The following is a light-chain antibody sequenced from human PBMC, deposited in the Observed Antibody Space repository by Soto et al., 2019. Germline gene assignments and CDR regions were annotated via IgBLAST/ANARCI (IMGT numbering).Light chain of an antibody. CDR3: SSYTTSNTRQIV. Sequence: QSVLNQPASVSGSPGQSITISCTGTSSDGVGYNYVSWYQQHPGKAPKFMIYDVSNRPSGVSNRFSGSKSGNTAPLTISGLQAEDEADYYCSSYTTSNTRQIVFGTGTKVTVL. CDR1: SSDGVGYNY. CDR2: DVS. J-gene: IGLJ1*01. V-gene: IGLV2-14*01.